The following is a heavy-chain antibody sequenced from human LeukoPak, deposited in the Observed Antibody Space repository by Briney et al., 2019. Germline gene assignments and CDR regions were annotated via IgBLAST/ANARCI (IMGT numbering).Heavy chain of an antibody. J-gene: IGHJ5*02. CDR2: INPKSGDT. D-gene: IGHD1-26*01. V-gene: IGHV1-2*06. CDR3: ASEDSRSGSYYDP. Sequence: ASVKVSCKASGYIFTDYRLHWVRQAPGQGLEWMGRINPKSGDTNYAQKFQGRVTMTSDTSITTAYMELRRLKSDDTAFYFCASEDSRSGSYYDPWGQGTLGTVSS. CDR1: GYIFTDYR.